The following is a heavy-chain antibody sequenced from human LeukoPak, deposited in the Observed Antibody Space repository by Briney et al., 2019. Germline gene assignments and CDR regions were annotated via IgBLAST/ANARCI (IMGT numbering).Heavy chain of an antibody. CDR3: ARGRSYGFDFDS. V-gene: IGHV4-61*01. Sequence: PSETLPLTRDVSGVSINTCCYYWTWIRQPPGKGLEWIGYKYYSGSTRYNSSLRSRLTISLDSSKNQFSLRLTSVTAADTAVYYCARGRSYGFDFDSWGPGTLVIVSS. J-gene: IGHJ4*02. D-gene: IGHD5-18*01. CDR2: KYYSGST. CDR1: GVSINTCCYY.